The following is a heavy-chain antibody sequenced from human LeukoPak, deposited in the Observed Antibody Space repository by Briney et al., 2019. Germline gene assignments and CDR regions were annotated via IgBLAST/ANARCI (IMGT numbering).Heavy chain of an antibody. CDR3: ARGALGAARRLDY. CDR1: GFTVSGNY. D-gene: IGHD6-6*01. CDR2: IYSGGTT. J-gene: IGHJ4*02. V-gene: IGHV3-66*01. Sequence: GGSLRLSCAASGFTVSGNYMNWVRQAPGKGLEWVSVIYSGGTTYYADSVKGRFAISRDNSKNTLYLQLNRLRVEDTAVYYRARGALGAARRLDYWGEGTLVTVPS.